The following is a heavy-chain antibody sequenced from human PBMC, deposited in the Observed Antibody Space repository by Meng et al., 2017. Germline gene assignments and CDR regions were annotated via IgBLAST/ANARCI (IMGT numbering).Heavy chain of an antibody. D-gene: IGHD5-18*01. CDR1: GGSFSGYY. CDR2: INHSGST. Sequence: AQPRQGGAGLLRPPEHLSATCAVHGGSFSGYYWSWIRQPPGKGLEWIGEINHSGSTNYHPSLKSRVTISVDTSKNQFSLKLSSVTAADTAVYYCASSGYSYGYRFDYWGQGTLVTVSS. CDR3: ASSGYSYGYRFDY. V-gene: IGHV4-34*01. J-gene: IGHJ4*02.